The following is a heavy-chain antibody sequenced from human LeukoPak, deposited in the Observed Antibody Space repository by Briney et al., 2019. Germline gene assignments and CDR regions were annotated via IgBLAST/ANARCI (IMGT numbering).Heavy chain of an antibody. Sequence: AGGSLRLSCAASGFTFSGYEMNWVRQAPGKGLEWVSYISSSGSTIYYADSVKGRFTISRDNAKNSLYLQTNSLRTEDTAVYYCAINQYYYDSSGYYYFDYWGQGTLVTVSS. CDR3: AINQYYYDSSGYYYFDY. CDR2: ISSSGSTI. D-gene: IGHD3-22*01. J-gene: IGHJ4*02. CDR1: GFTFSGYE. V-gene: IGHV3-48*03.